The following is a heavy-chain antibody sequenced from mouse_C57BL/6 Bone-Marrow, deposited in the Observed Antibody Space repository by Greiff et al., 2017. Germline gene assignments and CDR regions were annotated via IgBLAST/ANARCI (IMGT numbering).Heavy chain of an antibody. Sequence: EVQRVESGGDLVKPGGSLKLSCAASGFTFSSYGMSWVRQTPDKRLEWVATSSSGGSYTYYPDSVKGRITISRDNAKNTLYLKMSSLKSEDTVMYYSASDDYDGDFDDWGTGTTVTVSS. CDR1: GFTFSSYG. CDR2: SSSGGSYT. V-gene: IGHV5-6*01. CDR3: ASDDYDGDFDD. D-gene: IGHD2-4*01. J-gene: IGHJ1*03.